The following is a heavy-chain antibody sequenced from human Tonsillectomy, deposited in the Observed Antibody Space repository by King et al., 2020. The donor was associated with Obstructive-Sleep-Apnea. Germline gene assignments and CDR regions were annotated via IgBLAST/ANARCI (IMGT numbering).Heavy chain of an antibody. J-gene: IGHJ4*02. V-gene: IGHV3-23*04. CDR2: ISGSGDTT. CDR3: ARDRRIAAVGSYFDY. CDR1: GFTFGSHA. Sequence: VQLVESGGGLVQPGGSLTLSCAASGFTFGSHAVAWVRQAPGKGLEWVSCISGSGDTTYDADSVKGRFTISRDNSKNTLDLQMSSLRAGDTAVYYCARDRRIAAVGSYFDYWGQGTLVTVSS. D-gene: IGHD6-13*01.